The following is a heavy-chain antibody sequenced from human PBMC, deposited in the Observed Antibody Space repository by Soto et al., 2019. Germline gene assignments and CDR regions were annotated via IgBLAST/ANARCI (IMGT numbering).Heavy chain of an antibody. V-gene: IGHV4-59*01. Sequence: PSETLSLTCTVSCGSISSYYWSWIRQPPGKGLEWIGYIYYSGSTNYNPSLKSRVTISVDTSKNQFSLKLSSVTAADTAVYYCAESLGWNNWFDPWGQGTLVTVSS. CDR2: IYYSGST. CDR1: CGSISSYY. J-gene: IGHJ5*02. CDR3: AESLGWNNWFDP. D-gene: IGHD6-19*01.